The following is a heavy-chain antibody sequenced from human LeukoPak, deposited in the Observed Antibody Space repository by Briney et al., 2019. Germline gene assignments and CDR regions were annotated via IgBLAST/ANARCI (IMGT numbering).Heavy chain of an antibody. CDR3: AREDNVWNLLYNYYMDV. CDR2: IDVRGDSI. J-gene: IGHJ6*03. D-gene: IGHD1-1*01. CDR1: GFIFSDYY. V-gene: IGHV3-11*01. Sequence: PGGSLRLSCAASGFIFSDYYMTWIRQAPGKGLEGVAHIDVRGDSILYADSVKGRFTISRDSAKNSLYLQMNSLRIEDTDVYYCAREDNVWNLLYNYYMDVWGKGTTVTVSS.